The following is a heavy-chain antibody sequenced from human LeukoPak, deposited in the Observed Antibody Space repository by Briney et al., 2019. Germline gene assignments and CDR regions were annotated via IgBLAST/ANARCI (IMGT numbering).Heavy chain of an antibody. CDR2: INHSGST. J-gene: IGHJ3*02. V-gene: IGHV4-34*01. Sequence: SETLSLTCAVYGGSFSGYYWSWIRQPPGMGLEWIGEINHSGSTNYNPSLKSRVTISVDTSKNQFSLKLSSVTAADTAVYYCARVQSWIQLWSRGGAFDIWGQGTMVTVSS. CDR1: GGSFSGYY. D-gene: IGHD5-18*01. CDR3: ARVQSWIQLWSRGGAFDI.